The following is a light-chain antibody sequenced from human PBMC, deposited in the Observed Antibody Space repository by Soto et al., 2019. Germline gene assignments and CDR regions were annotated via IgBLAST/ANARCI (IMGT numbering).Light chain of an antibody. J-gene: IGKJ1*01. CDR3: QQYDNYLWT. V-gene: IGKV1-5*01. CDR1: RGLRNS. CDR2: DAS. Sequence: DIQMTQSPSTLSASVGDSVTITCRASRGLRNSLAWYQQTVGTAPELLSDDASMLERAVPSRFSGRVSGTEFTLTISNLQPDDVGTYYCQQYDNYLWTFGQGTKVDIK.